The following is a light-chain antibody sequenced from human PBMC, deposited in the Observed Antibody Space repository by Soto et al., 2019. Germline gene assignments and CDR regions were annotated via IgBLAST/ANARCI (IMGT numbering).Light chain of an antibody. Sequence: DIQMTHSPSSLSAFVGDIVTITCRASQSISSYLNWYQQKPGKDPELLIYAASTLQSGVPSRFSDSGSGTDFTLAINSLQPEDFATYYCQQSYSTPYTFGQGTKLEIK. CDR2: AAS. V-gene: IGKV1-39*01. J-gene: IGKJ2*01. CDR3: QQSYSTPYT. CDR1: QSISSY.